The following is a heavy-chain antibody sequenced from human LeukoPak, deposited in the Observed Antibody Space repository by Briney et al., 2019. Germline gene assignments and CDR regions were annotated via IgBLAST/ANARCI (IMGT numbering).Heavy chain of an antibody. CDR1: GFTFSSYA. D-gene: IGHD6-13*01. V-gene: IGHV3-23*01. CDR2: ISGSGGST. J-gene: IGHJ4*02. CDR3: TKVVSSWYYFDY. Sequence: GGSLRLSCAASGFTFSSYAMSWVRQAPGKGLEWVSAISGSGGSTYYADSVKGRFTISRDNSKNTLYLQMNSLRAEDTAVYYCTKVVSSWYYFDYWGQGTLVTVSS.